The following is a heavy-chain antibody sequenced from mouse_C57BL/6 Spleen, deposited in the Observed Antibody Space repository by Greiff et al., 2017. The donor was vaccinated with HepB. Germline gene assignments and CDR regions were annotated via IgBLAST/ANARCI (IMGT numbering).Heavy chain of an antibody. CDR1: GFSLTSYG. V-gene: IGHV2-2*01. D-gene: IGHD1-1*01. CDR2: IWSGGST. CDR3: ARLYYGGAMDY. Sequence: QVQLQQSGPGLVQPSQSLSITCTVSGFSLTSYGVHWVRQSPGKGLEWLGVIWSGGSTDYNAAFISRLSISKDNSKSQVFFKMNSLQADDTAIYYCARLYYGGAMDYWGQGTSVTVSS. J-gene: IGHJ4*01.